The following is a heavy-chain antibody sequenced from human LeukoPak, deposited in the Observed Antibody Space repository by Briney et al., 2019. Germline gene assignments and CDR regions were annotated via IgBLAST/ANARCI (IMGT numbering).Heavy chain of an antibody. V-gene: IGHV4-34*01. J-gene: IGHJ5*02. CDR3: ARGSIAVAPNWFDP. CDR2: INHSGST. D-gene: IGHD6-19*01. Sequence: SETLSLTCAVYGGSFSGYYWSWIRQPPGKGLEWIGEINHSGSTNYNPSLKSRVTISVDTSKNQFSLKLSSVTAADTAVYYCARGSIAVAPNWFDPWGRGTLVTVSS. CDR1: GGSFSGYY.